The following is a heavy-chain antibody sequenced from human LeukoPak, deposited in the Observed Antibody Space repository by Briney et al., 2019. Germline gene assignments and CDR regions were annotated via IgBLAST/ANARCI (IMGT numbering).Heavy chain of an antibody. D-gene: IGHD4-23*01. V-gene: IGHV4-59*01. CDR1: GGSISSYY. J-gene: IGHJ4*02. Sequence: PSETLSLTCTVSGGSISSYYWSWIRQPPGKGLEWIGYIYYSGSTNYNPSLKSRVTISVDTSKNQFSLKLSSVTAADTAVYYCVAGGNHPYFDYWGQGTPVTVSS. CDR3: VAGGNHPYFDY. CDR2: IYYSGST.